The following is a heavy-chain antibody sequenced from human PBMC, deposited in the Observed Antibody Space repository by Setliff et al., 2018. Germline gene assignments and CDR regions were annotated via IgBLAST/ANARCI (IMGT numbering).Heavy chain of an antibody. J-gene: IGHJ4*01. CDR2: IYYSGST. D-gene: IGHD3-10*01. Sequence: SETLSLTCTVSGGSISSSSYYWGWIRQPPGKGLEWIGSIYYSGSTYYNPSLKSRVTISVDTSKNQFSLKLSSVTAADTAVYYCARDPGWFGELSSHFDYWGRGTLVTVSS. V-gene: IGHV4-39*02. CDR1: GGSISSSSYY. CDR3: ARDPGWFGELSSHFDY.